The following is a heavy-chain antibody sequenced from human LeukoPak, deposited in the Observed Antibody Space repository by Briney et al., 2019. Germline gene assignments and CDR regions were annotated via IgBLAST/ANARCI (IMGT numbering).Heavy chain of an antibody. CDR3: AKWGDYDVLTGYYVSDF. V-gene: IGHV3-23*01. D-gene: IGHD3-9*01. J-gene: IGHJ4*02. Sequence: GASLRLSRAASGFILSNYAMYWVRPAPGKGLEWVSAISGRSDNTYYADSVKGRCTLSRDSSKNTLYLQMNSLRTDETDVYYCAKWGDYDVLTGYYVSDFWGQGTLVTVSS. CDR1: GFILSNYA. CDR2: ISGRSDNT.